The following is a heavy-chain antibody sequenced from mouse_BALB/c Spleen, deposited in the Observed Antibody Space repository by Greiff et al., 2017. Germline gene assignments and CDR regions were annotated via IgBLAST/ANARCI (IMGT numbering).Heavy chain of an antibody. Sequence: EGKLVESGGGLVKPGGSLKLSCAASGFTFSDYYMYWVRQTPEKRLEWVATISDGGSYTYYPDSVKGRFTISRDNAKNNLYLQMSSLKSEDTAMYYCARDRSYDGYYGFAYWGQGTLVTVSA. CDR1: GFTFSDYY. V-gene: IGHV5-4*02. D-gene: IGHD2-3*01. CDR2: ISDGGSYT. J-gene: IGHJ3*01. CDR3: ARDRSYDGYYGFAY.